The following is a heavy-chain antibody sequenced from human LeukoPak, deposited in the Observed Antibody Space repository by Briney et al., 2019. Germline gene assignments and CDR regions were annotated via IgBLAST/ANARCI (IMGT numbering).Heavy chain of an antibody. CDR3: ARDCSSTSCLDY. V-gene: IGHV4-59*01. J-gene: IGHJ4*02. CDR2: IYYSGST. Sequence: TSETLSLTCTVSGGSISSYYWSWIRQPPGKGLEWIGYIYYSGSTNYNPSLKSRVTISVDTSKNQFSLKLSSVTAADTAVYYCARDCSSTSCLDYWGQGTLVTVSS. CDR1: GGSISSYY. D-gene: IGHD2-2*01.